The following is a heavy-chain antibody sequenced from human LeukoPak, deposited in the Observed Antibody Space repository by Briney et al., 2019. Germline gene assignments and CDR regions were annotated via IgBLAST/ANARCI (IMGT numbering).Heavy chain of an antibody. CDR2: ILYDGSNK. J-gene: IGHJ4*02. Sequence: GGSLRLSCAASGFTFSTYGIHWVRQAPGKGLEWVAFILYDGSNKYHADSVKGRFTISRDNSKNTLYLQMNSLRAEDTAVYYCAKVSVFDLTTLDYWGQGALVTVSS. D-gene: IGHD4-17*01. CDR1: GFTFSTYG. CDR3: AKVSVFDLTTLDY. V-gene: IGHV3-30*02.